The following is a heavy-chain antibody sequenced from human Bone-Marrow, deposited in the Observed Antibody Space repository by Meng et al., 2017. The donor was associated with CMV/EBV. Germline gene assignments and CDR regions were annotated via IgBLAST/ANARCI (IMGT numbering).Heavy chain of an antibody. D-gene: IGHD3-16*01. CDR1: GFTFSSYG. J-gene: IGHJ4*02. V-gene: IGHV3-30*02. Sequence: GESLKISCAASGFTFSSYGMHWVRQAPGKGLEWVAVIWYDGSNKYYADSVKGRFTISRDNSKNTLYLQMNSLRAEDTAVYYCATGGVQIDYWGQGTLVTGSS. CDR3: ATGGVQIDY. CDR2: IWYDGSNK.